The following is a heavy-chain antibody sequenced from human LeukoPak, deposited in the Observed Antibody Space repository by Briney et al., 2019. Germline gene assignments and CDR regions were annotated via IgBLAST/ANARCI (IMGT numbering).Heavy chain of an antibody. CDR1: GYTFTGYY. CDR2: INPNSGGT. V-gene: IGHV1-2*02. CDR3: AFGIQLWLRGARGAFDI. J-gene: IGHJ3*02. Sequence: ASVKVSCKASGYTFTGYYMHWVRQAPGQGLEWMGWINPNSGGTNYAQKFQGRVTMTRDTSISTAYMELSRLRSDDTAVYYCAFGIQLWLRGARGAFDIWGQGTWSPSLQ. D-gene: IGHD5-18*01.